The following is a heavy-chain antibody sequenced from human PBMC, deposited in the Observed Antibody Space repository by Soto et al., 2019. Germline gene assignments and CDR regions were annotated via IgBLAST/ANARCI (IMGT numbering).Heavy chain of an antibody. CDR3: AASIAAAGYYYYYYGMDV. V-gene: IGHV1-58*01. CDR1: GFTFTSSA. D-gene: IGHD6-13*01. J-gene: IGHJ6*02. CDR2: IVVGSGNT. Sequence: GASVKVSCKASGFTFTSSAVQWVRQARGQRLEWIGWIVVGSGNTNYAQKFQERVTITRDMSTSTAYMELSSLRSEDTAAYYCAASIAAAGYYYYYYGMDVWGQGTTVTVSS.